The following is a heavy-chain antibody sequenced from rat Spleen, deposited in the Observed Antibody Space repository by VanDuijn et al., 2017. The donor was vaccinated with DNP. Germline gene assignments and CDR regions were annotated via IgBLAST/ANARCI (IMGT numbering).Heavy chain of an antibody. V-gene: IGHV5-25*01. CDR3: ARGGRSYFDY. CDR1: GFTFSYYG. Sequence: EVQLVESGGGLVQPGRSMKLSCAASGFTFSYYGMAWVRQAPKKGLEWVASISASGGSTSYRDSVKGRFTISRDDAKSTLYLQMNSLRSEDTASYYCARGGRSYFDYWGQGVMVTVSS. D-gene: IGHD1-11*01. J-gene: IGHJ2*01. CDR2: ISASGGST.